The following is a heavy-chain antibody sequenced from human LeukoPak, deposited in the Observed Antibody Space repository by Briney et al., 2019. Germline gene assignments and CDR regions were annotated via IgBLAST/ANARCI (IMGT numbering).Heavy chain of an antibody. Sequence: GGSLRLSCAASGFTFDDYAMHWVRQAPGKGLEGGSGISWNSGSIGYADSVKGRFTISRDNAKNSLYLQMNSLRAEDTALYYCAKDSTVTTNYYFDYWGQGTLVTVSS. J-gene: IGHJ4*02. CDR3: AKDSTVTTNYYFDY. CDR2: ISWNSGSI. CDR1: GFTFDDYA. D-gene: IGHD4-17*01. V-gene: IGHV3-9*01.